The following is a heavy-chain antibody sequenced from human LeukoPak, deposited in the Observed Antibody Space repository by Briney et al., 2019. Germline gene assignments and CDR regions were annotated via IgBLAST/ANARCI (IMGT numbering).Heavy chain of an antibody. CDR2: INHSGST. CDR3: AVMPTCIQRMGLDY. D-gene: IGHD5-18*01. CDR1: GGSFSGYY. V-gene: IGHV4-34*01. Sequence: SETLSLTCAVCGGSFSGYYWSWIRPPPGKGLEWVGEINHSGSTNYYPSLRSRVTISVDTNKNQFSLKLSSVTAADTALYYCAVMPTCIQRMGLDYWGQGTLVTVSS. J-gene: IGHJ4*02.